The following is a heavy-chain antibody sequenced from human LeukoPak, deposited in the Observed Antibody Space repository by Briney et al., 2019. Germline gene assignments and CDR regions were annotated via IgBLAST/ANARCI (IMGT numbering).Heavy chain of an antibody. V-gene: IGHV4-34*01. D-gene: IGHD2-2*01. CDR2: INHSGSI. CDR3: ARASTSRPLDY. CDR1: GVSFSGYY. J-gene: IGHJ4*02. Sequence: SETLSLTCAVYGVSFSGYYWSWIRQPPGKGLEWIGEINHSGSINYNPSLKSRVTISVDTSKNQFSLKLSSVTAADTAVYYCARASTSRPLDYWGQGTLVTVSS.